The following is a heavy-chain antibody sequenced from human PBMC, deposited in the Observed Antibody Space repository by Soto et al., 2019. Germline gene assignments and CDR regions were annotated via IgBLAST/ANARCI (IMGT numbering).Heavy chain of an antibody. Sequence: SVKVSCRASGGTFSSYAISWVRQAPGQGLEWMGGTGSGTGTGNHAQKFQGRLTVTADKSTSTVYMELTNRSSEATAVYYCARRDSGGFYRCFDSWGQGTLVTVSS. D-gene: IGHD6-19*01. CDR3: ARRDSGGFYRCFDS. J-gene: IGHJ4*02. CDR1: GGTFSSYA. V-gene: IGHV1-69*06. CDR2: TGSGTGTG.